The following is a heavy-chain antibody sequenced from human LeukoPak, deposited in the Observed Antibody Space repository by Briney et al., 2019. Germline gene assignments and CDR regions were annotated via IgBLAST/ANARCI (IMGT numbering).Heavy chain of an antibody. V-gene: IGHV3-20*04. CDR2: INWNGGNT. CDR1: GVTFSSVD. J-gene: IGHJ4*02. CDR3: ARGQLVGDY. D-gene: IGHD6-13*01. Sequence: ARSRTPSCPASGVTFSSVDLSWVRQAKEKRLEWVSGINWNGGNTDYADSVKGRFTISRDNAKNSLYLQMNSLRAEDTAFYYCARGQLVGDYWGQGTLVTVSS.